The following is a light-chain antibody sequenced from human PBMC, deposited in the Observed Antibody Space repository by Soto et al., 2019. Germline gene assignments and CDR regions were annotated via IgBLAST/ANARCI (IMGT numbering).Light chain of an antibody. CDR1: QSVSSN. CDR2: GAS. V-gene: IGKV3-15*01. Sequence: EIVMTQSPATLSVSPGERATLSCRASQSVSSNLAWYQQKPGQAPRLLIYGASTRATGIPARFSGSGSGTEFTLTISSLQSEDFAVYYCQQYNNWPGNEYTFGQGTKLEIK. J-gene: IGKJ2*01. CDR3: QQYNNWPGNEYT.